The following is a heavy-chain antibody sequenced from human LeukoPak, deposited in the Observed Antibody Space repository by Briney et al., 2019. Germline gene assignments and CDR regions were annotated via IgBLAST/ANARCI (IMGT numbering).Heavy chain of an antibody. J-gene: IGHJ4*02. CDR1: RFTFNSYD. CDR2: VSGSSGTI. CDR3: AREVTAVDY. Sequence: GGSLRLSCAASRFTFNSYDMNWVRQAPGKGLEWVSYVSGSSGTIFYADSVKGRFTISRDNAKNSVYLQVNSLRAEDTAVYYCAREVTAVDYWGQGTLVTVSS. D-gene: IGHD2-21*02. V-gene: IGHV3-48*01.